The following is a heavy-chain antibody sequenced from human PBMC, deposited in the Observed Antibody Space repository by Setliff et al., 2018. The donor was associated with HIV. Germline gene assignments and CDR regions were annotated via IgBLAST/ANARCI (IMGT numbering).Heavy chain of an antibody. CDR2: MEQDGSEK. D-gene: IGHD2-15*01. CDR3: ARDGWRYCGDGSCRLNYNYYMDV. CDR1: GFPFDKAW. J-gene: IGHJ6*03. Sequence: PGGSLRLSCTASGFPFDKAWMSWVRQAPGKGLGWVANMEQDGSEKYYVDSVKGRFTISRDNAKNSLYLQMNSLRVEDTAVYYCARDGWRYCGDGSCRLNYNYYMDVWGKGTTVTVSS. V-gene: IGHV3-7*03.